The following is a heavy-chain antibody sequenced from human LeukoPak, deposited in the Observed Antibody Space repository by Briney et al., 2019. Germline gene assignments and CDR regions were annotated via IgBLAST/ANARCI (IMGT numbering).Heavy chain of an antibody. CDR3: TTSSNRVYYYYYYTDV. CDR2: IKSKTDGGTT. V-gene: IGHV3-15*01. J-gene: IGHJ6*03. D-gene: IGHD1-14*01. CDR1: GFTFSNAW. Sequence: PGGSLRLSCAASGFTFSNAWMSWVRQAPGKGLEWVGRIKSKTDGGTTDYAAPVKGRFTISRDDSKNTLYLQMNSLKTEDTAVYYCTTSSNRVYYYYYYTDVWGKGTTVTISS.